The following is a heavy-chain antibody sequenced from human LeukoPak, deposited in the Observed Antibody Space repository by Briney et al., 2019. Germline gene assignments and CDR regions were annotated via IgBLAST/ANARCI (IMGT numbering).Heavy chain of an antibody. Sequence: GGSLRLSCAASGFTFSDYWMTWVRQAPGKGLEWVAHIKQDGSERYYGDSVKGRFTISRDNAKNLVYLQMNSLGAEDTAIYYCVRDWNYAFRFDYWGQGTLVTVSS. V-gene: IGHV3-7*01. J-gene: IGHJ4*02. D-gene: IGHD1-7*01. CDR1: GFTFSDYW. CDR2: IKQDGSER. CDR3: VRDWNYAFRFDY.